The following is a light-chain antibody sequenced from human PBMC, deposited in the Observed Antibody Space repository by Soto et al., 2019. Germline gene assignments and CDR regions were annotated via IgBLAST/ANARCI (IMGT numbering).Light chain of an antibody. CDR3: QQSNSSSRT. Sequence: DIQMTQSPSTLSASVGDRVTITCRASQSISSWLGWYQQKPGKAPKLLIYNASNLESGVPSRFSGSGSGTDFTLTISSLQPDDFATYHCQQSNSSSRTFGQGTKLEIK. V-gene: IGKV1-5*03. CDR2: NAS. CDR1: QSISSW. J-gene: IGKJ1*01.